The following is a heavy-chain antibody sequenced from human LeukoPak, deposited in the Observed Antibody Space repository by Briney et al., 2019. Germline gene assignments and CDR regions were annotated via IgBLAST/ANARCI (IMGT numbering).Heavy chain of an antibody. V-gene: IGHV3-30-3*01. CDR2: ISYDGSNK. Sequence: GGSLRLSCAASGFTFSSYAMHWVRQAPGKGLEWVAVISYDGSNKYYADSVKGRFTISRDNAKNSLYLQMNSLRAEDTAVYYCARDFEWFGELSSFDYWGQGTLVTVSS. J-gene: IGHJ4*02. D-gene: IGHD3-10*01. CDR1: GFTFSSYA. CDR3: ARDFEWFGELSSFDY.